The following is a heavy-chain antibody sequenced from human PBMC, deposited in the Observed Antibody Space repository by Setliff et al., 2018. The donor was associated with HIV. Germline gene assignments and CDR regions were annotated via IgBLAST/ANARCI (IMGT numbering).Heavy chain of an antibody. J-gene: IGHJ4*02. CDR2: INPSDGTT. CDR3: AKEYHTEATGRRLANYFDY. Sequence: GASVKVSCKASGYTFTSCFMHWVRQAPGQGLEYIGIINPSDGTTAYVERFQGRVSMTSDTSTSTVYMEMSNLRSEDMAIYYCAKEYHTEATGRRLANYFDYWGQGTLVTVSS. CDR1: GYTFTSCF. V-gene: IGHV1-46*01. D-gene: IGHD6-13*01.